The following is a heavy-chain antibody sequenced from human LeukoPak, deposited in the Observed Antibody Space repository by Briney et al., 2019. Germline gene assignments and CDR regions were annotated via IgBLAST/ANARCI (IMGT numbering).Heavy chain of an antibody. CDR3: ARAMQQLGSAFDY. V-gene: IGHV3-30-3*01. Sequence: PGGSLRLSCAASGLTFSSYAMHWVRQAPGKGLEWVAVISYDGSNKYYADSVKGRFTISRDNSKNTLYLQMNSLRAEDTAVYYCARAMQQLGSAFDYWGQGTLVTVSS. CDR2: ISYDGSNK. J-gene: IGHJ4*02. CDR1: GLTFSSYA. D-gene: IGHD6-13*01.